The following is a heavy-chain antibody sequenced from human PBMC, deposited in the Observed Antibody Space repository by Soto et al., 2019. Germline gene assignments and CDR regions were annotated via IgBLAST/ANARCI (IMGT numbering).Heavy chain of an antibody. Sequence: QVQLQESGPGLVKPSETLSLTCTVSGGSISSYYWSWIRQPPGKGLEWIGYVHYTGSTNYNPSLKSRVTRSVDTSKNQFTLKLSSVTAADTAVYYCARGIYDSSGYYTRVFDYWGQGTLVTVSS. V-gene: IGHV4-59*01. D-gene: IGHD3-22*01. CDR2: VHYTGST. CDR1: GGSISSYY. J-gene: IGHJ4*02. CDR3: ARGIYDSSGYYTRVFDY.